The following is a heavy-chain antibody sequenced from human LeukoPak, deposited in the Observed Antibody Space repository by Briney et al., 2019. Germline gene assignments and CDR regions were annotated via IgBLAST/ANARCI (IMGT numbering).Heavy chain of an antibody. Sequence: PGGSLRLSCAASGFTFDDYAMHWVRQAPGKGLEWVSLISGDGGSTYYADSVKGRFTISRDNSKNSLYLQMNSLRTEDTALYYCAKDIYSSGRQNAFDIWGQGTLVTVSS. CDR2: ISGDGGST. D-gene: IGHD6-19*01. V-gene: IGHV3-43*02. CDR1: GFTFDDYA. CDR3: AKDIYSSGRQNAFDI. J-gene: IGHJ4*02.